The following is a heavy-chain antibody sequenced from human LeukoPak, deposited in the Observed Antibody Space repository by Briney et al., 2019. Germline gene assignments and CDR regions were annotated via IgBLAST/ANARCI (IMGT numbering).Heavy chain of an antibody. CDR3: ARDPGDFWSGFHWFDP. Sequence: GRCLRLSCAVSVFTLSSYGMHWVPQAPGKGLEWVAVIWYDGSNKYYADSVKGRFTISRDNSKNTLYLQMNSLRAEDTAVYYCARDPGDFWSGFHWFDPWGQGTLVTVSS. D-gene: IGHD3-3*01. CDR1: VFTLSSYG. J-gene: IGHJ5*02. CDR2: IWYDGSNK. V-gene: IGHV3-33*01.